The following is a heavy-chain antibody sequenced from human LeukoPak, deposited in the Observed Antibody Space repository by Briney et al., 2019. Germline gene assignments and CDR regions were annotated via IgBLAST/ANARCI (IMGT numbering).Heavy chain of an antibody. CDR1: GYIFTSYF. V-gene: IGHV1-46*01. CDR2: INPSGGST. Sequence: ASVKVSCKASGYIFTSYFMHWVRQAPGQGLEWMGLINPSGGSTRYAQKFQGRVTMTRDMSTSTVYMELSSLRSEDTAVYYCAKGSKAVLITRDHYMDVWGTGTTVTISS. CDR3: AKGSKAVLITRDHYMDV. J-gene: IGHJ6*03. D-gene: IGHD3-16*01.